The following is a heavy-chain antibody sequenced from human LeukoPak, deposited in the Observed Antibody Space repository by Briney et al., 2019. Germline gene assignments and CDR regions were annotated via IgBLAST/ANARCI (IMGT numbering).Heavy chain of an antibody. CDR2: IYSGGST. CDR1: GFTVSRNY. Sequence: PGGSLRLSCAASGFTVSRNYMSWVRQAPGKGLEWVSVIYSGGSTYYADSVKGRFTISRDNSKNSLYLQMNSLRAEDTAVYYCARGGSGSYYGSFDYWGQGTLVTVSS. D-gene: IGHD3-10*01. CDR3: ARGGSGSYYGSFDY. J-gene: IGHJ4*02. V-gene: IGHV3-66*01.